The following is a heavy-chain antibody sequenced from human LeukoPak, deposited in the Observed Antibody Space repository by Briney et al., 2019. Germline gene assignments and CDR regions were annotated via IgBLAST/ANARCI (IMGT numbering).Heavy chain of an antibody. CDR1: GFTFSDYY. CDR3: ASSSGWYFQVDY. J-gene: IGHJ4*02. Sequence: KPGGSLRLSCAASGFTFSDYYMSWIRQAPGKGLEWVSYISSSGSTIYYADSVKGRFTISGDNAKNSLYPQMNSLRAEDTAVYYCASSSGWYFQVDYWGQGTLVTVSS. CDR2: ISSSGSTI. V-gene: IGHV3-11*04. D-gene: IGHD6-19*01.